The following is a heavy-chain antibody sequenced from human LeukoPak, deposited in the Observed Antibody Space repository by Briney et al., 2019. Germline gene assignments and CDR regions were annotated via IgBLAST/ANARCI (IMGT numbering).Heavy chain of an antibody. J-gene: IGHJ4*02. CDR1: GFTFSNYW. D-gene: IGHD1-26*01. CDR3: ARDEAIVGAPNYRFDY. V-gene: IGHV3-7*04. Sequence: PGGSLRLSCVGSGFTFSNYWMSWVRQAPGKGLEWVANIKPDESEKYYVDSVKGRFTISRDNAKNSLYLQMNSLRAEDTALYYCARDEAIVGAPNYRFDYWGQGTLVTVSS. CDR2: IKPDESEK.